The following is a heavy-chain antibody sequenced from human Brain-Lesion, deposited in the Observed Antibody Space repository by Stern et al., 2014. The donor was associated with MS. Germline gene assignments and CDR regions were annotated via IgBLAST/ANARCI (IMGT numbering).Heavy chain of an antibody. CDR2: LHARGAP. V-gene: IGHV4-61*02. CDR1: GASISSGTSY. Sequence: VQLVESGPGLVKPSQTLSLTCTVSGASISSGTSYWSWIRQPAGGGLEWIGRLHARGAPYYNPSLKSRVTISGDTSKNQFSLNLNSVTAADTAVYYCARGHWELLGNNYFDSWGQGTLVTVSS. D-gene: IGHD1-26*01. J-gene: IGHJ4*02. CDR3: ARGHWELLGNNYFDS.